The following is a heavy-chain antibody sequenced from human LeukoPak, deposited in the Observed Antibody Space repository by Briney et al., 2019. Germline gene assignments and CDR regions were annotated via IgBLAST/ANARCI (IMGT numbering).Heavy chain of an antibody. CDR1: GGSISSYY. CDR3: ARDMSLAAAGIDY. D-gene: IGHD6-13*01. J-gene: IGHJ4*02. V-gene: IGHV4-59*01. CDR2: IYYSGST. Sequence: SETLSLTCTVAGGSISSYYWSWIRQPPGKGLEWIGYIYYSGSTNYNPSLKSRATISVDTSKNQFSLKLSSVTAADTAVYYCARDMSLAAAGIDYWGQGTLVTVSS.